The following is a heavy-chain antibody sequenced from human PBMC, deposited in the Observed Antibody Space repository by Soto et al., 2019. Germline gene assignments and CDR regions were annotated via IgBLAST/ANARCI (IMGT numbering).Heavy chain of an antibody. V-gene: IGHV3-21*01. CDR1: GFTFSSYS. CDR3: TRHWLATREFDY. J-gene: IGHJ4*02. Sequence: PGGSLRLSCAASGFTFSSYSMNWVRQAPGKGLEWVSSISSSSGHIYYADSLKGRFTISRDNAKNSLYLQMNNLRAEDTAVYYCTRHWLATREFDYWGQGTLVTVSS. CDR2: ISSSSGHI. D-gene: IGHD1-26*01.